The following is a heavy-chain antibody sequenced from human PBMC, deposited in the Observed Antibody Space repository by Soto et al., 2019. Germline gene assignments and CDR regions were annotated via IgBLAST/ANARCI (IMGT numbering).Heavy chain of an antibody. J-gene: IGHJ6*02. CDR3: AYRSGYCHFPNCNGSYAMDV. CDR2: IYWDDDR. V-gene: IGHV2-5*02. D-gene: IGHD2-15*01. Sequence: QITLKESGPALVKPTQTLTLTCTFSGFSISSSGVGVGWIRQPPGKALEWLALIYWDDDRWFSPSLQSRLTVTKDTSKNQVVLTMTNVAPVDTATYYCAYRSGYCHFPNCNGSYAMDVWGQGSTVTVS. CDR1: GFSISSSGVG.